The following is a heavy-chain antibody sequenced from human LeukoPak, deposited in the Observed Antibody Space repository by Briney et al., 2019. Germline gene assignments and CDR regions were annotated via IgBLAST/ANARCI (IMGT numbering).Heavy chain of an antibody. CDR1: GFTFSGSA. Sequence: GGSLRLSCAASGFTFSGSAMHWVRQASGKGLEWVGRIRSQANSYATAYAASVKGRFTIYRDDSKNTAYLQMNSLKTEDTAVYYCTGHEGLVVYWGQGTLVTVSS. CDR3: TGHEGLVVY. CDR2: IRSQANSYAT. J-gene: IGHJ4*02. V-gene: IGHV3-73*01.